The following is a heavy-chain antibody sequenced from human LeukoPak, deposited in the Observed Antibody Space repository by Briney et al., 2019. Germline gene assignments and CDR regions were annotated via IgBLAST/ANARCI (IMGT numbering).Heavy chain of an antibody. CDR3: TTALWGSYRYLQDAFDI. Sequence: GGSLRLSCAASGFTFSNAWMSWVRQAPGKGLEWVGRIKSKTDGGTTDYAAHVKGRFTISRDDSKNTLYLHMNSLKTEDTAVYYCTTALWGSYRYLQDAFDIWGQGTMVTVSS. J-gene: IGHJ3*02. CDR2: IKSKTDGGTT. D-gene: IGHD3-16*02. CDR1: GFTFSNAW. V-gene: IGHV3-15*01.